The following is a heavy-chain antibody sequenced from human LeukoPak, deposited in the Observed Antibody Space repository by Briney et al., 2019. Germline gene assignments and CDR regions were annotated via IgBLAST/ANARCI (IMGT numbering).Heavy chain of an antibody. CDR2: ISHSGNT. Sequence: PSETLSLTCSVSDYSISSGYYWGWIRQSPGKGLEWIGSISHSGNTYYNPSLKSRVTISVFASVDEFSLRLTSVTAADTAVYFCARHTLGDSAYNAGYFDYWGQGSLVTVSS. V-gene: IGHV4-38-2*02. CDR3: ARHTLGDSAYNAGYFDY. J-gene: IGHJ4*02. CDR1: DYSISSGYY. D-gene: IGHD5-12*01.